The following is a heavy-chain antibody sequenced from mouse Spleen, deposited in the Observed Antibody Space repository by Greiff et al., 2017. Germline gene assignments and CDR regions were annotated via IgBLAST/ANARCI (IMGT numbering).Heavy chain of an antibody. CDR2: ISSGGSYT. D-gene: IGHD1-1*01. V-gene: IGHV5-9-1*01. Sequence: EVMLVESGGGLVKPGGSLKLSCAASGFTFSSYAMSWVRQTPEKRLEWVATISSGGSYTYYPDSVKGRFTISRDNAKNTLYLQMSSLRSEDTAMYYCARRGNHAMDYWGQGTSVTVSS. CDR3: ARRGNHAMDY. CDR1: GFTFSSYA. J-gene: IGHJ4*01.